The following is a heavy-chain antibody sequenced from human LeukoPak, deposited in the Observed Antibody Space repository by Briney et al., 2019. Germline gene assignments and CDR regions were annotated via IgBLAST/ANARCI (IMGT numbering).Heavy chain of an antibody. CDR1: GYTFTGYY. CDR3: ARDRSTGPVPGTWIIAY. J-gene: IGHJ4*02. CDR2: VSAYNGDT. V-gene: IGHV1-18*04. Sequence: GASVKVSCKASGYTFTGYYMHWVRQAPGQGLEWMGWVSAYNGDTTYAQKLQGRVSMTTDTSTSTAYMELRSLRSDDTAVYYCARDRSTGPVPGTWIIAYWGQGTLVTVSS. D-gene: IGHD6-13*01.